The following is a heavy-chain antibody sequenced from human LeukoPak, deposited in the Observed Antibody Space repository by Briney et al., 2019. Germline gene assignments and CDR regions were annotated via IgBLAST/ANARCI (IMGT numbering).Heavy chain of an antibody. V-gene: IGHV1-69*13. D-gene: IGHD4-17*01. Sequence: ASAKVSCKASGGTFSSYAISWLRQAPGQGLEWMGGIIPIFGTANYAQKFQGRVTITADESTSTAYMELSSLRSEDTAVYYCANLGTVYDAFDIWGQGTMVTVSS. CDR3: ANLGTVYDAFDI. CDR2: IIPIFGTA. CDR1: GGTFSSYA. J-gene: IGHJ3*02.